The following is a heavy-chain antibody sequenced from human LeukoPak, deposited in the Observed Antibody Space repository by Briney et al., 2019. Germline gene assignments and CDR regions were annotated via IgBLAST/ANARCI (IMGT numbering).Heavy chain of an antibody. CDR3: ARGDSSGWYDNYYGMGV. CDR1: GGSFSGYY. V-gene: IGHV4-34*01. CDR2: INHSGST. D-gene: IGHD6-19*01. Sequence: SETLSLTCAVYGGSFSGYYWSWIRQPPGKGLEWIGEINHSGSTNYNPSLKSRVTISVDTSKNQFSLKLSSVTAADTAVYYCARGDSSGWYDNYYGMGVWGQGTTVTVSS. J-gene: IGHJ6*02.